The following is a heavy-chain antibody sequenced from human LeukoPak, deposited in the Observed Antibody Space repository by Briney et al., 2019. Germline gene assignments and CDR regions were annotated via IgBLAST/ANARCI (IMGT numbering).Heavy chain of an antibody. Sequence: SETLSLTCTVSGGSISSYYWSWIRQPPGKGLEWIGYIYYSGSTNYNPSLKSRVTISVDTSKNQFSLKLSSVTAADTAVYYCARHSAPTMVRGVNYYYYDMDVWGKGTTVTVSS. CDR3: ARHSAPTMVRGVNYYYYDMDV. V-gene: IGHV4-59*08. CDR2: IYYSGST. J-gene: IGHJ6*03. CDR1: GGSISSYY. D-gene: IGHD3-10*01.